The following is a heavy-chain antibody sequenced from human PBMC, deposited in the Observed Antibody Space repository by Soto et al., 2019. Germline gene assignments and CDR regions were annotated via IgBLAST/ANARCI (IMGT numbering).Heavy chain of an antibody. Sequence: SETLSLTCTVSGGSIRIYYWICILQPPGKGLEWIGYIYYSGSTNYNPSLKSRVTISVDTSKNQFSLKLSSVTAADTAVYYCARGATPVYYYYGMDVWGQGTTVTVS. CDR2: IYYSGST. D-gene: IGHD2-15*01. CDR1: GGSIRIYY. J-gene: IGHJ6*02. CDR3: ARGATPVYYYYGMDV. V-gene: IGHV4-59*01.